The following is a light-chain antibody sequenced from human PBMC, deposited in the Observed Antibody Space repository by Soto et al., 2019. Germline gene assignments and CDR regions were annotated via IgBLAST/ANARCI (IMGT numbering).Light chain of an antibody. J-gene: IGKJ2*01. CDR2: WAS. CDR3: QQYYSTPNT. CDR1: QSVLYRSNKKNY. V-gene: IGKV4-1*01. Sequence: DIVMTQSPDSLAVSLGERATINCKSSQSVLYRSNKKNYLAWYQHKPGQPPKLLIYWASTRESGVPERFSGSGSWTDFTLTISSLQAEDVAVYYCQQYYSTPNTFGQGTKLEIK.